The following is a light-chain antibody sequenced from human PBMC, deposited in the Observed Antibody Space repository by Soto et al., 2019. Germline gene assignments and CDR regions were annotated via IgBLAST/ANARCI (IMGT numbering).Light chain of an antibody. V-gene: IGKV3-20*01. CDR1: QSLTNNY. CDR2: GAS. J-gene: IGKJ1*01. Sequence: EIVLTQSPGTLSFSPGERATLSCRASQSLTNNYFAWYQQKPGRALRLLIDGASTRATGIPDRFSGSGSGIDFTLTISRLEPEDVAVYYCQQYEAVVTFGQGTKVEI. CDR3: QQYEAVVT.